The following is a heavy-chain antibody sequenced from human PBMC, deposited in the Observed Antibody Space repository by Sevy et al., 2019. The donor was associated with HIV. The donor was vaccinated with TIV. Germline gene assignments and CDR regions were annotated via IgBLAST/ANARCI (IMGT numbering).Heavy chain of an antibody. CDR3: ASSNWSRGVDGFDI. CDR1: GGPINDFY. V-gene: IGHV4-59*01. J-gene: IGHJ3*02. D-gene: IGHD3-10*01. CDR2: LYSLHHGRST. Sequence: SETLSLTCTVSGGPINDFYWNWIRQPPGKGLEWIGYLYSLHHGRSTNYNLSLRSRVTISVDTSKNQVSLRLKSVTAAEAAIYYCASSNWSRGVDGFDIWGQGTRVTVSS.